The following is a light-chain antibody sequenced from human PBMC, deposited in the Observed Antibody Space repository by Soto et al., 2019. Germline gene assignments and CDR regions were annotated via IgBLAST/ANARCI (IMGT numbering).Light chain of an antibody. V-gene: IGKV1-5*03. CDR3: QHYHHYPWT. Sequence: DIQMTQSPSMLSASVGHRVIMTCRASQHINDWLAWYHQRPGKAPELLIYKASNLQTGVPSRFSGTGSGTAFTLTITSLQPGDLGTYYCQHYHHYPWTFGQX. J-gene: IGKJ1*01. CDR1: QHINDW. CDR2: KAS.